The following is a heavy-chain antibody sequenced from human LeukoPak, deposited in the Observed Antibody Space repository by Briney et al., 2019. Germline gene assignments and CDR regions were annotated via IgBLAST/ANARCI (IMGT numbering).Heavy chain of an antibody. CDR3: AGLYVWGSYRYSPSSDY. CDR2: INHSGST. D-gene: IGHD3-16*02. Sequence: SETLSLTCAVYGGSFSGYYWSWIRQPPGKGLEWIGEINHSGSTNYNPSLKSRVTISVDTSKNQFSLKLSSVTAADTAVYYCAGLYVWGSYRYSPSSDYWGQGTLVTVSS. CDR1: GGSFSGYY. J-gene: IGHJ4*02. V-gene: IGHV4-34*01.